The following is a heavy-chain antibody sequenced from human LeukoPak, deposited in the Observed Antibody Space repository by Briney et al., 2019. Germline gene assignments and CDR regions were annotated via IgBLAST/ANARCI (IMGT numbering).Heavy chain of an antibody. J-gene: IGHJ4*02. CDR3: AKQNSGYIPFDY. Sequence: GGSLRLSCAASGFTFSSYAMSWVRQAPGKGLERVSAISGSGGSTYYADSVKGRFTISRDNSKNTLYLKMNSLRAEDTAVYYCAKQNSGYIPFDYWGQGTLVTVSS. V-gene: IGHV3-23*01. CDR2: ISGSGGST. CDR1: GFTFSSYA. D-gene: IGHD5-12*01.